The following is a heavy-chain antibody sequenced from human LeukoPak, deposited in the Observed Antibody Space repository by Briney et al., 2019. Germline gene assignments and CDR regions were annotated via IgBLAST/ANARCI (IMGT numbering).Heavy chain of an antibody. Sequence: SETLSLTCTVSGGSISSSNYYWGWIRQPPGKGLEWIGSVYYSGSTYYNPSLKSRVSISVDTSNNQFSLKLSSVTATDTAVYYCARRSGRGGYNDYFDYWGQGTLVTVSS. J-gene: IGHJ4*02. CDR2: VYYSGST. V-gene: IGHV4-39*01. CDR1: GGSISSSNYY. D-gene: IGHD5-24*01. CDR3: ARRSGRGGYNDYFDY.